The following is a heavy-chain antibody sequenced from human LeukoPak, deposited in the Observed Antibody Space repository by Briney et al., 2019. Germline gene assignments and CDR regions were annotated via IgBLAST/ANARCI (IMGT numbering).Heavy chain of an antibody. J-gene: IGHJ5*02. CDR3: ARSPLAFYDSSGYPRVWFDP. CDR1: GDSISSGGYS. CDR2: IYHIGYVSQSGNI. V-gene: IGHV4-30-2*01. D-gene: IGHD3-22*01. Sequence: SETLSLTCTVSGDSISSGGYSWSWIRQPPGKGLEWIGYIYHIGYVSQSGNIYQNPSLKSRVTISLDTSRNQFSLKLSSVTAADTAVYYCARSPLAFYDSSGYPRVWFDPWGQGTLVTVSS.